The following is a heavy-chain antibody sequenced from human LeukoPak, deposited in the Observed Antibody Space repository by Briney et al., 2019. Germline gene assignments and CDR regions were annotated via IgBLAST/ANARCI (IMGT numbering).Heavy chain of an antibody. CDR1: GFIFSGSD. CDR2: ISDGGGSA. V-gene: IGHV3-23*01. Sequence: PGGSLRLSCAASGFIFSGSDMSWVRQAPGKGLEWVSTISDGGGSAYYADSVKGRFTISRDNSKNTLYLQMNSLRADDTAGYYCAKDDFRWGYFDLWGRGTLVTVSS. J-gene: IGHJ2*01. CDR3: AKDDFRWGYFDL. D-gene: IGHD3/OR15-3a*01.